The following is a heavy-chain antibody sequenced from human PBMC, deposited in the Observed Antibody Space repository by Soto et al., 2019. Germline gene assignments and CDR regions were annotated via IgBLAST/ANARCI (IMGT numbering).Heavy chain of an antibody. CDR3: ARSQGSSTSLAIYYYYYYGMGV. CDR1: GGTFGSYA. Sequence: QVQLVQYGAEVKKPGSSVKVSCKASGGTFGSYAISWVRQAPGQGLEWMGGILPIPGTANYAQKFQGRVTIAADESTRTAYRELSSLRSEDTAVYYCARSQGSSTSLAIYYYYYYGMGVWGQGTMVTVSS. V-gene: IGHV1-69*01. J-gene: IGHJ6*02. D-gene: IGHD2-2*01. CDR2: ILPIPGTA.